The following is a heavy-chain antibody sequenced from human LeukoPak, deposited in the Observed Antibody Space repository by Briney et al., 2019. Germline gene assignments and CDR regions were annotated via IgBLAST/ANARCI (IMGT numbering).Heavy chain of an antibody. J-gene: IGHJ3*02. Sequence: GGSLRLSCAASGFNFSNFNMHWVRQAPGKGLEWVAVVRFGENNKQYADSVKGRLTISRDNSKNTLYLEMNSLRAEDTAVYFCARDGRGQLVFAFNNWGQGTVVTVSS. V-gene: IGHV3-33*01. CDR3: ARDGRGQLVFAFNN. CDR1: GFNFSNFN. D-gene: IGHD5-24*01. CDR2: VRFGENNK.